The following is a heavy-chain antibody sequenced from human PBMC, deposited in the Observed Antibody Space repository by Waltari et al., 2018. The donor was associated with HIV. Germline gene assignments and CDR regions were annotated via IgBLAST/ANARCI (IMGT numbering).Heavy chain of an antibody. CDR3: ARGMHYYDSSGYSGYYFDY. CDR2: IMPILCRA. D-gene: IGHD3-22*01. V-gene: IGHV1-69*01. J-gene: IGHJ4*02. CDR1: GGTFSSYA. Sequence: QVQLAQSGAEVKKPGSSVKVSCKASGGTFSSYAISWVRQAPGQGLEWMGGIMPILCRAHYAQKCKGRVTITADESTSTAYMELSSLRSEDTAVYYCARGMHYYDSSGYSGYYFDYWGQGTLVTVSA.